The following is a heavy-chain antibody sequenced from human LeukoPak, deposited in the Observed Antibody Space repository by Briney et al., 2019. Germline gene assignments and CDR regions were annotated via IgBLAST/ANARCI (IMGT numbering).Heavy chain of an antibody. CDR2: IYSTGNT. V-gene: IGHV4-30-2*03. D-gene: IGHD5-12*01. CDR3: AREGESGYDT. CDR1: GGSISSGGYS. Sequence: SQTLSLTRTVSGGSISSGGYSWSWIRQPPGKGLEWIGTIYSTGNTYYNPSLKSRLTISVDTSKNQFSLKLSSVTAADTAVYYCAREGESGYDTWGQGSLVTVSS. J-gene: IGHJ5*02.